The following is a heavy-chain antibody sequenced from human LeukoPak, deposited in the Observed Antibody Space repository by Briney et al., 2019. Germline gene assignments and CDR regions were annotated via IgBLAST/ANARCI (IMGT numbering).Heavy chain of an antibody. CDR2: ISAYNGNT. CDR1: GYTFTIYG. V-gene: IGHV1-18*01. D-gene: IGHD3-10*01. J-gene: IGHJ4*02. Sequence: ASVSVSCKASGYTFTIYGIGGVRQAPGQGVEWMGWISAYNGNTNYAQKLQGRVTITTDTSTSTAYMELRSLRSDDTAVYYCARERGVWFGESQGIDYWGQGTLVTVSS. CDR3: ARERGVWFGESQGIDY.